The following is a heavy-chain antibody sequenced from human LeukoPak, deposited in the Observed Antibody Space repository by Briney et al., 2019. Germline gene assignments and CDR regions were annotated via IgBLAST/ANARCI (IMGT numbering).Heavy chain of an antibody. CDR2: ISGSGGST. CDR3: AKVPHCSRTSCPLGAEYFQH. J-gene: IGHJ1*01. Sequence: GSLRLSCAASGFTFSSYAMSWVRQAPGKGLEWVSAISGSGGSTYYADSVKGRFTISRDNSKNTLYLQMNSLRAEDTAVYYCAKVPHCSRTSCPLGAEYFQHWGQGTLVTVSS. CDR1: GFTFSSYA. V-gene: IGHV3-23*01. D-gene: IGHD2-2*01.